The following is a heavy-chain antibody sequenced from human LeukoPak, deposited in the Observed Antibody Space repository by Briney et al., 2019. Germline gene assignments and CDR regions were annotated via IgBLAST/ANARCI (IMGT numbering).Heavy chain of an antibody. D-gene: IGHD6-19*01. V-gene: IGHV1-69*05. CDR3: ARAPRIAVAGSPAFDY. CDR1: GGTFSSYA. J-gene: IGHJ4*02. CDR2: IFPIFGTA. Sequence: GASVKVSCKASGGTFSSYAISWVRQAPGQGLEWMGRIFPIFGTANYAQKFQGRVTITTDESTSTAYMELSSLRSEDTAVYYCARAPRIAVAGSPAFDYWGQGTLVTVSS.